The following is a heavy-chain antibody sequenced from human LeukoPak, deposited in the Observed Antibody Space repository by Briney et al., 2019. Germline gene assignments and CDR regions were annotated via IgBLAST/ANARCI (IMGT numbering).Heavy chain of an antibody. Sequence: SGGSLRLSCVASGFTFSSYAMSWVRQAPGKGLEWVSAISGSGGSTYYADSVKGRFTISRDNSKNTLYLQMNSLRAEDTAVYYCAKGFDFDWLFFFDYWGQGTLVTVSS. J-gene: IGHJ4*02. V-gene: IGHV3-23*01. CDR3: AKGFDFDWLFFFDY. D-gene: IGHD3-9*01. CDR2: ISGSGGST. CDR1: GFTFSSYA.